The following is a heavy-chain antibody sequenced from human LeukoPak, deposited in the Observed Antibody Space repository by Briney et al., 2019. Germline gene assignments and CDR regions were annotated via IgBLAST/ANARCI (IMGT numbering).Heavy chain of an antibody. CDR1: GYTFTSYY. V-gene: IGHV1-46*01. CDR3: ARGPGYYYDSSGYETIYNTDY. J-gene: IGHJ4*02. D-gene: IGHD3-22*01. Sequence: ASVKVSCKASGYTFTSYYMHWVRQAPGQGLEWMGIINPSGGSTSYAQKFQGRVTMTRDTSTSTVCMELSSPRSEDTAVYYCARGPGYYYDSSGYETIYNTDYWGQGTLVTVSS. CDR2: INPSGGST.